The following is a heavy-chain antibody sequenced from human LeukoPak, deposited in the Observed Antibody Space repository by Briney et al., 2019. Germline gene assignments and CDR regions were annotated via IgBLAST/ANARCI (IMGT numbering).Heavy chain of an antibody. J-gene: IGHJ4*02. CDR1: GFTFSSYG. D-gene: IGHD2/OR15-2a*01. CDR3: VKEPGNISAGY. CDR2: ISGTGNSI. V-gene: IGHV3-23*01. Sequence: PGGSLRLSCAASGFTFSSYGMIWVRQAPGKGLEWVSLISGTGNSIYYADSVKGRFTISRDNSKNTLFLQMNSLRAEDTAVYYCVKEPGNISAGYWGPGTLVTVSS.